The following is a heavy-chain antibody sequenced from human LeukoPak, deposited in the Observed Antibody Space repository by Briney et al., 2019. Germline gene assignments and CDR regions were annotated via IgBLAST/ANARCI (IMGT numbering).Heavy chain of an antibody. Sequence: SETLSLTCTVSGGSISSYYWSWIRQPAGKGLEWIGRIHTSGSTKYNPSLKSRVTISVDTSKNQFSLKLSSVTAADTAVYYCARARYDFWSGYYFRAYYFDYWGQGTLVTVSS. D-gene: IGHD3-3*01. CDR3: ARARYDFWSGYYFRAYYFDY. V-gene: IGHV4-4*07. CDR2: IHTSGST. CDR1: GGSISSYY. J-gene: IGHJ4*02.